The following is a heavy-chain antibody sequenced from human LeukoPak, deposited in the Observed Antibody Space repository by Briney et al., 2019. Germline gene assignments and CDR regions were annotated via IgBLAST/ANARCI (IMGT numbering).Heavy chain of an antibody. CDR3: ASLSGVVPAARFDY. V-gene: IGHV4-59*01. CDR2: IYYSEST. Sequence: SETLFLTCTVSGGSISSYYWSWIRQPPGKGLEWIGYIYYSESTNYSPSLKSRVSISVDTSKNQFSLKLRFVTAADTAVYYCASLSGVVPAARFDYWGRGTLVTVSS. CDR1: GGSISSYY. D-gene: IGHD2-2*01. J-gene: IGHJ4*02.